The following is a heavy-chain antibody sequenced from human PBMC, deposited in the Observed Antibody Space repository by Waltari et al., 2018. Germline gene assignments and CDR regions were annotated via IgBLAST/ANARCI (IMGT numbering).Heavy chain of an antibody. V-gene: IGHV4-34*01. J-gene: IGHJ3*02. CDR2: INHSGST. CDR3: ARGGAFAFDI. D-gene: IGHD1-26*01. Sequence: QVQLEQWGAGLLRPSETLSLTCGVFRGSFTSYFWTWVRQPPGKGLEWFGEINHSGSTNYNPSLKSRATISVDTSRNQFSLKLFSVTAADTAVYYCARGGAFAFDIWGQGTMLTVSS. CDR1: RGSFTSYF.